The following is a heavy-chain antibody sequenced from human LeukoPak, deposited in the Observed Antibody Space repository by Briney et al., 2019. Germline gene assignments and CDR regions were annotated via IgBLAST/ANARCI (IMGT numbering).Heavy chain of an antibody. Sequence: GASVKVSCKTARSTFTGYRLHWVRQIPGQGLEWMAWITAKNGGANVAEKFQGWLTLTRYMEIRTTYMELSRRRSDDTAAHYCSTSGNSWHNDHWGQGTLVTVSS. CDR3: STSGNSWHNDH. V-gene: IGHV1-2*04. CDR2: ITAKNGGA. J-gene: IGHJ5*02. CDR1: RSTFTGYR. D-gene: IGHD4-23*01.